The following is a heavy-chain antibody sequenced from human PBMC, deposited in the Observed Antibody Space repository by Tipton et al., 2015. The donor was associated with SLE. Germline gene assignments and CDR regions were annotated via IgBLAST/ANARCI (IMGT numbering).Heavy chain of an antibody. CDR3: ARGRGDYSSSWYYFYYYMDV. D-gene: IGHD6-13*01. CDR1: GVSIGGGGYY. Sequence: LRLSCTVSGVSIGGGGYYWSWIRQHPGQGLEYIGYIYYSGTSYCIPSLKSRVTISVDTSKNQFSLKLRSVTAADTAVYYCARGRGDYSSSWYYFYYYMDVWGKGTTVTVSS. CDR2: IYYSGTS. J-gene: IGHJ6*03. V-gene: IGHV4-31*03.